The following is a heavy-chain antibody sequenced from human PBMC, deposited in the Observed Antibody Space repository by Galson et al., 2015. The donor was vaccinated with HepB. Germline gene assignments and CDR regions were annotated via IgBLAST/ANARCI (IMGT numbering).Heavy chain of an antibody. J-gene: IGHJ6*02. D-gene: IGHD6-19*01. CDR3: ARDEGSGWHYYYYGMDV. CDR1: GFTFSSYI. Sequence: SLRVSCAASGFTFSSYIMNWVRQAPGKGLEWVSSISSSSSYIYYADSVKGRFTISRDNAKNSLYLEMNSLRAEDTAVYYCARDEGSGWHYYYYGMDVWGQGTTVTVSS. V-gene: IGHV3-21*01. CDR2: ISSSSSYI.